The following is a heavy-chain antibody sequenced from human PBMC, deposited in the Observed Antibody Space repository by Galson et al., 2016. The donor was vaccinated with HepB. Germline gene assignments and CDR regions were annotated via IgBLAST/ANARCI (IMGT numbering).Heavy chain of an antibody. CDR2: IYASGRT. CDR3: VGDHYRSSSDY. CDR1: GFTVSDNY. J-gene: IGHJ4*02. D-gene: IGHD1-26*01. V-gene: IGHV3-53*01. Sequence: SLRLSCAASGFTVSDNYVSWVRQPPGKGLEWVSGIYASGRTSYADSVKGRFTIDNSKNTLFLQMNSLRVEDTAVYYCVGDHYRSSSDYWGQGTLVTVSS.